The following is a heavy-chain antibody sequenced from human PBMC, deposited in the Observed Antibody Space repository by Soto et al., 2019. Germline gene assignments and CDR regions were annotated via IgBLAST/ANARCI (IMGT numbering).Heavy chain of an antibody. CDR3: AHRRVARDCSGCSCAPFDY. V-gene: IGHV2-5*02. CDR2: IYWDDDK. D-gene: IGHD2-15*01. Sequence: QITLKESGPTLVKPTQTLTLTCIFSGFSLSTSGVGVGWIRQPPGKALEWLALIYWDDDKRYSPSLKNRLTITKDTSKNQVVLTMTNLDPVDTATYYCAHRRVARDCSGCSCAPFDYWVQGILVTFSS. J-gene: IGHJ4*02. CDR1: GFSLSTSGVG.